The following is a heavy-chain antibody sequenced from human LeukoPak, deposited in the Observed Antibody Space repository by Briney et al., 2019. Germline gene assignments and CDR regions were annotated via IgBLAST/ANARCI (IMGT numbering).Heavy chain of an antibody. D-gene: IGHD5-18*01. CDR3: AREVRAWHTTLVTGAFDI. CDR1: GYTFTGYY. Sequence: ASVKVSCKASGYTFTGYYMHWVRQAPGQGLEWMGWINPKSGGTNYAQMFQGRVTMTRDTSISTAYMELIRLTSDDTALYYCAREVRAWHTTLVTGAFDIWGQGTVVTVSS. CDR2: INPKSGGT. J-gene: IGHJ3*02. V-gene: IGHV1-2*02.